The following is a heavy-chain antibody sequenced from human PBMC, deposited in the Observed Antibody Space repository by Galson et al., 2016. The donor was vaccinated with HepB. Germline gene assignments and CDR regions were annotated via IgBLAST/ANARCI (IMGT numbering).Heavy chain of an antibody. CDR1: GFNFNNFA. CDR3: ARGSPGDCYSTFDI. D-gene: IGHD2-15*01. V-gene: IGHV3-21*01. J-gene: IGHJ3*02. Sequence: SLRLSCAASGFNFNNFAMNWVRQPPGKGLEWVATITSGNVYIYYADSVRGRFTISRDNTNSSMFLQMNSLRAEDTAVYYCARGSPGDCYSTFDIWGQGTMVTVSS. CDR2: ITSGNVYI.